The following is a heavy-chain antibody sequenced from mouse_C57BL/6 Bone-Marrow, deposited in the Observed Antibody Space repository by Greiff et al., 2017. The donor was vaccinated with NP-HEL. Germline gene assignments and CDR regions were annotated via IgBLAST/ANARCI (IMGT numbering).Heavy chain of an antibody. V-gene: IGHV1-15*01. CDR3: TILKDYAMDY. CDR2: IDPETGGT. Sequence: ESGAELVRPGASVTLSCKASGYTFTDYEMHWVKQTPVHGLEWIGAIDPETGGTAYNQKFKGKAILTADKSSSTAYMELRSLTSEDSAVYYCTILKDYAMDYWGQGTSVTVSS. CDR1: GYTFTDYE. J-gene: IGHJ4*01.